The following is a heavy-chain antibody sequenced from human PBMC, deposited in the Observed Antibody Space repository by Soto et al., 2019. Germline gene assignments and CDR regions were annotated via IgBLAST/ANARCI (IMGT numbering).Heavy chain of an antibody. CDR1: GYTFTSYV. Sequence: QVQLVQSGGEVKKPRASVQVCCKASGYTFTSYVITWVRQAAAQGLEWMGWISAYNGNTKYAQKLQGRVTMTTDTSTSTAYMERRSLRSDDTAVYYCAREYCSSTRCARPTYYYYYYIDVWGKGTTVTVSS. D-gene: IGHD2-2*01. J-gene: IGHJ6*03. V-gene: IGHV1-18*01. CDR2: ISAYNGNT. CDR3: AREYCSSTRCARPTYYYYYYIDV.